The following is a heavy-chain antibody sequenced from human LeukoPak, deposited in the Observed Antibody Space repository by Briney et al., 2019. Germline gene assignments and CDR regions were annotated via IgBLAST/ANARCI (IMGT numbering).Heavy chain of an antibody. J-gene: IGHJ4*02. CDR2: INQDGSRK. V-gene: IGHV3-7*01. Sequence: GGSLRLSCAASGFTFSTYWMSWVRQAPGKGLEWVASINQDGSRKRYVDSVQGRFTISRDNTKNSLFLQMNSLRAEDTAVYYCARLKDDVTKLDYWGQGTLVTVSS. CDR3: ARLKDDVTKLDY. D-gene: IGHD2-8*01. CDR1: GFTFSTYW.